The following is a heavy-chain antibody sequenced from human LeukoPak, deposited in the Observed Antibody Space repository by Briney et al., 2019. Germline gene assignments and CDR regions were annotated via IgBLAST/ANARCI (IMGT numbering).Heavy chain of an antibody. CDR3: AKDRFFYDSGSKAN. D-gene: IGHD3-22*01. CDR1: GFTFSSYS. J-gene: IGHJ4*02. CDR2: ISWNSGII. V-gene: IGHV3-9*01. Sequence: TGGSLRPSCAASGFTFSSYSMNWVRQAPGKGLEWVSSISWNSGIIDYADSVKGRFTISRDNAKNSLYLQMNSLRVEDTAFYYCAKDRFFYDSGSKANWGQGTLVTVSS.